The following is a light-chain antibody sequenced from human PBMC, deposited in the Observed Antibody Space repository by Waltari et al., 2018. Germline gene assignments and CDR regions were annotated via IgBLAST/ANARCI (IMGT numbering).Light chain of an antibody. V-gene: IGLV2-8*01. CDR2: EVS. J-gene: IGLJ3*02. CDR1: SSDVGGYNY. Sequence: QSALTQPPSASGSPGQSVTISCTGTSSDVGGYNYVSWYQQHPGKAPKLMIYEVSKLPSGVPDRFSGSKSGNTASLTVAGLQAEDEADYYCSSYAGSNIWVFGGGTKLTVL. CDR3: SSYAGSNIWV.